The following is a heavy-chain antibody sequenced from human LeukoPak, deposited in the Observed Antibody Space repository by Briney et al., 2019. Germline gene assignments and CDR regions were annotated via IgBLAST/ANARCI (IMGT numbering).Heavy chain of an antibody. V-gene: IGHV4-59*06. J-gene: IGHJ4*02. Sequence: PSETLSLTCTVSGGSISSYYWSWIRQHPGKGLEWIGYIYYSGSTYYNPSLKSRVTISVDTSKNQFSLKLSSVTAADTAVYYCARASTGGYYDYWGQGTLVTVSS. CDR3: ARASTGGYYDY. CDR1: GGSISSYY. D-gene: IGHD2-8*02. CDR2: IYYSGST.